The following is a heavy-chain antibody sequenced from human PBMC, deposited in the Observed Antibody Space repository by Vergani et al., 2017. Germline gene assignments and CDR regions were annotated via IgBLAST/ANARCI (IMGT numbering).Heavy chain of an antibody. CDR2: ISGSGGST. Sequence: EVQLVESGGGLVQPGGSLRLSCAASGFTFSSYAMSWVRQAPGKGLEWVSAISGSGGSTYYADSVKGRFTISRDNSKNTLYLQMNSLRAEDTAVYYCAKDQVILLWFGELNRGRDAFDIWGQGTMVTVSS. CDR3: AKDQVILLWFGELNRGRDAFDI. V-gene: IGHV3-23*04. CDR1: GFTFSSYA. J-gene: IGHJ3*02. D-gene: IGHD3-10*01.